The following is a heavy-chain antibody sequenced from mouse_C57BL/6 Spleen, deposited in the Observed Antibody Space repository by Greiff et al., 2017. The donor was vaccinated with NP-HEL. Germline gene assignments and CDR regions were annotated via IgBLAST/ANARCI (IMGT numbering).Heavy chain of an antibody. CDR3: ARYRTTAYAMDY. Sequence: DVMLVESGGGLVQPGGSLSLSCAASGFTFTDYYMSWVRQPPGKALEWLGFIRNKANGYTTEYSASVQGRFTISRDNSQSILYRQMNAMRAEDSATYYCARYRTTAYAMDYWGQGTSVTVSS. CDR1: GFTFTDYY. J-gene: IGHJ4*01. V-gene: IGHV7-3*01. D-gene: IGHD1-2*01. CDR2: IRNKANGYTT.